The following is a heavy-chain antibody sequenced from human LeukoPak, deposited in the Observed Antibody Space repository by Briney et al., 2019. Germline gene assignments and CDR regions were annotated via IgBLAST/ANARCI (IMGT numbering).Heavy chain of an antibody. CDR3: ATSPNYYGSGSYSHY. Sequence: GGSLRLSCAASGFTFSSYAMSWVRQAPGKGLEWVSAISGSGGSTYYADSVKGRFTISRDNSKNTLYLQMNSLRAEDTAVYYCATSPNYYGSGSYSHYWGQGTLVTVSS. D-gene: IGHD3-10*01. J-gene: IGHJ4*02. CDR1: GFTFSSYA. V-gene: IGHV3-23*01. CDR2: ISGSGGST.